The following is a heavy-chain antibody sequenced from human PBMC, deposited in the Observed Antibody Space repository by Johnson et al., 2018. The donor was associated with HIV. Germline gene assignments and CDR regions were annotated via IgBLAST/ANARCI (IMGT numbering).Heavy chain of an antibody. D-gene: IGHD2-15*01. J-gene: IGHJ3*02. CDR2: MYSGGST. Sequence: VQLVESGGDLVQPGGSLRLSCAASGFTFSSYSMNWVRQAPGRGLEWVSVMYSGGSTYYADSVKGRFTISSDNSKNKLYLQMNSLRAEDTAVYYCARSPRIVVVVAATVGHAFDIWGQGTMVTVSS. CDR3: ARSPRIVVVVAATVGHAFDI. CDR1: GFTFSSYS. V-gene: IGHV3-66*01.